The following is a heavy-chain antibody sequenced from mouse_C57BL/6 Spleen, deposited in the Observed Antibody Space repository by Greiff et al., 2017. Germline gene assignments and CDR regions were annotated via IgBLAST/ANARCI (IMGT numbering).Heavy chain of an antibody. J-gene: IGHJ2*01. CDR2: IYPGDGDT. CDR1: GYAFSRSW. D-gene: IGHD3-2*02. CDR3: AIDSSGFYSFDY. Sequence: QVQLQQSGPELVKPGASVKISCKASGYAFSRSWMNWVKQRPGKGLEWIGRIYPGDGDTNYNGKFKGKATLTADKSSSTAYMQLSSLKSEDSAVYFCAIDSSGFYSFDYWGQGTTLTVSS. V-gene: IGHV1-82*01.